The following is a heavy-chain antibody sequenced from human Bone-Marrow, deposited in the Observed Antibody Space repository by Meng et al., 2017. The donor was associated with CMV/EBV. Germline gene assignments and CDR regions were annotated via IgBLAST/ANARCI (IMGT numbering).Heavy chain of an antibody. V-gene: IGHV4-4*02. J-gene: IGHJ4*02. D-gene: IGHD1-14*01. CDR1: GGSISGSDW. Sequence: TCAVFGGSISGSDWWTWVGQPTGKGLEWIGEISHSGRTNYTPSLKSRVTISVDKSKNQFSLKVSSVTAADTAVYYCARNHGKSDFDYWGQGTLVTVSS. CDR2: ISHSGRT. CDR3: ARNHGKSDFDY.